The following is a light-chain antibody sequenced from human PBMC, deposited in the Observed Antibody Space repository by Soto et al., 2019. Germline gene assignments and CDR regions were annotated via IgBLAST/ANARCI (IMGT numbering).Light chain of an antibody. CDR1: QSISNH. J-gene: IGKJ4*01. CDR3: QQYNNWPPLT. CDR2: AAS. V-gene: IGKV1-39*01. Sequence: DIQMTQSPSSLSASVEDRFIITFLASQSISNHLNWYQQKPGKAPELLIYAASTLQSGVPSRFSGSGSGTEFTLTISSLQSEDFAVYYCQQYNNWPPLTFGGGTKVDIK.